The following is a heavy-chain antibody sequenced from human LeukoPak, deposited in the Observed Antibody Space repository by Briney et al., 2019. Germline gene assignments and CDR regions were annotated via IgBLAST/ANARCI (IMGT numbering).Heavy chain of an antibody. J-gene: IGHJ4*02. Sequence: GGSLRLSCAASGFTVSSNYMSWVRQAPGKGLEWVSVIYSGGSTYYADSVKGRFTISRDNSKNTLYLQMNSLRAEDTAVYYCARGDIVATYIDYWGQGTLVTVSS. V-gene: IGHV3-53*01. D-gene: IGHD5-12*01. CDR1: GFTVSSNY. CDR3: ARGDIVATYIDY. CDR2: IYSGGST.